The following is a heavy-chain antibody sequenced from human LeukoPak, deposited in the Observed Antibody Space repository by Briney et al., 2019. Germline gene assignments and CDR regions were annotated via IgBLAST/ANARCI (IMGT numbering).Heavy chain of an antibody. Sequence: SETLSLTCTVSGGSISSYYWSWIRQPPGKGLEWIGYMYYSGSTNYNPSLKSRVTISINTSKNQFSLRLSSVTAADTAVYYCARDGKYAEYFQDWGQGTLVTVSS. V-gene: IGHV4-59*01. CDR2: MYYSGST. CDR3: ARDGKYAEYFQD. CDR1: GGSISSYY. J-gene: IGHJ1*01. D-gene: IGHD1-1*01.